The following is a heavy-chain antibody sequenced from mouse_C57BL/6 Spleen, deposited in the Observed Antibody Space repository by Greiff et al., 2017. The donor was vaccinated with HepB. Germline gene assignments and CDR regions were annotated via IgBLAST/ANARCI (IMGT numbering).Heavy chain of an antibody. Sequence: DVMLVESGGGLVKPGGSLKLSCAASGFTFSSYTMSWVRQTPEKRLEWVATISGGGGNTYYPDSVKGRFTISRDNAKNTLYLQMSSLRSEDTALYYCASSYYGSSSFAYWGQGTLVTVSA. V-gene: IGHV5-9*01. CDR2: ISGGGGNT. D-gene: IGHD1-1*01. J-gene: IGHJ3*01. CDR3: ASSYYGSSSFAY. CDR1: GFTFSSYT.